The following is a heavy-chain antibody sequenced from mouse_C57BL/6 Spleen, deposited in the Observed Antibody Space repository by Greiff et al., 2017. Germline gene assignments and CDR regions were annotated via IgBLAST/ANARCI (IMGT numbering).Heavy chain of an antibody. J-gene: IGHJ4*01. V-gene: IGHV1-81*01. CDR2: IYPRSGKT. Sequence: QVQLQQSGAELARPGASVKLSCKASGYTFTSYGISWVKQRTGQGLEWIGEIYPRSGKTYYNEKFKGKATLTADKSSSTVYMELRSLTSEDSAVYFGASHTAQGYAMDYWGQGTSVTVSS. CDR3: ASHTAQGYAMDY. D-gene: IGHD3-2*02. CDR1: GYTFTSYG.